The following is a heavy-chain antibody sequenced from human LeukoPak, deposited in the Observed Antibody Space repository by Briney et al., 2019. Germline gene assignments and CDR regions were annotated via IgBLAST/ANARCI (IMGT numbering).Heavy chain of an antibody. J-gene: IGHJ3*02. CDR2: ISGSGGST. Sequence: DPGGSLRLSCAASGFTFSSYAMSWVRQAPGKGLEWVSAISGSGGSTYYADSVKGRFTISRDNSKNTLYLQMNSLRAEDTAVYYCAKDMKSMVRGRNAFDIWGQGTMVTVSS. D-gene: IGHD3-10*01. CDR1: GFTFSSYA. V-gene: IGHV3-23*01. CDR3: AKDMKSMVRGRNAFDI.